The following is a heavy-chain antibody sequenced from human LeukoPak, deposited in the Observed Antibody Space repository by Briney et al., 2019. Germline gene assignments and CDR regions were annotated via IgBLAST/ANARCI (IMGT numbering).Heavy chain of an antibody. CDR2: IYYSGST. D-gene: IGHD3-22*01. CDR3: ARVRFHSSGYYYFDY. CDR1: GFTFSSYA. J-gene: IGHJ4*02. V-gene: IGHV4-39*07. Sequence: GSLRLSCAASGFTFSSYAMSWVRQAPGKGLEWIGSIYYSGSTYYNPSLKSRVTISVDTSKNQFSLKLSSVTAADTAVYYCARVRFHSSGYYYFDYWGQGTLVTVSS.